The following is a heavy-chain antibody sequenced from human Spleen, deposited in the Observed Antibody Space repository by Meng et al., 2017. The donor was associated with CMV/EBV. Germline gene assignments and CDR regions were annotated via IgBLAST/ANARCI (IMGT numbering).Heavy chain of an antibody. Sequence: GESLKISCAASGFTFGSHWMHWVRQVPGKGLVWVARINNDGSGTSYAESVKGRFTISRDNAKSTLHLQMNSLRAEDTAVYYCTRDDDCSSTSSSYYYYYGMDVWGQGTTVTVSS. J-gene: IGHJ6*02. CDR2: INNDGSGT. CDR3: TRDDDCSSTSSSYYYYYGMDV. CDR1: GFTFGSHW. D-gene: IGHD2-2*01. V-gene: IGHV3-74*01.